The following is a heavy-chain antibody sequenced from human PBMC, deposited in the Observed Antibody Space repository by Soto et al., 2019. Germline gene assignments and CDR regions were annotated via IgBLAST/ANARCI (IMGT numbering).Heavy chain of an antibody. D-gene: IGHD2-21*02. V-gene: IGHV2-5*02. CDR3: VQSRCGGDCLQSYSSHSYYGLDV. CDR2: IYWDDDK. CDR1: GFSLSTIGVG. Sequence: QITLKESGPTLVKHTQTLTLTCTFSGFSLSTIGVGVGWIRQPPGKALEWLALIYWDDDKRYSPSLKSRLTVTKDTSKNQVVLTMTNMDPVDTATYYCVQSRCGGDCLQSYSSHSYYGLDVWGQGTTVTVSS. J-gene: IGHJ6*02.